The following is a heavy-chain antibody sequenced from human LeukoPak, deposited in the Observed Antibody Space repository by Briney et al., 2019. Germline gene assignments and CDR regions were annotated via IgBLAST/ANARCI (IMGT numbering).Heavy chain of an antibody. V-gene: IGHV3-33*08. Sequence: GGSLRLSCAASGFTFSDYYMSWIRQAPGKGPEWVAVIWSDGSNKYYSDSLKGRFTISRDNSKNTLYLQVNSLRADDTAMYYCARDPVENSRSSDLYYFQYWGQGTLVTVSS. CDR2: IWSDGSNK. D-gene: IGHD6-6*01. J-gene: IGHJ4*02. CDR1: GFTFSDYY. CDR3: ARDPVENSRSSDLYYFQY.